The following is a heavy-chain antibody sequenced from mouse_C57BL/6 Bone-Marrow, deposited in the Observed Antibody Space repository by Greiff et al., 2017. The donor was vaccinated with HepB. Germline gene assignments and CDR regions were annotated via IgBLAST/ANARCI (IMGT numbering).Heavy chain of an antibody. D-gene: IGHD1-1*01. CDR1: GYSITSGYY. J-gene: IGHJ1*03. V-gene: IGHV3-6*01. CDR3: ARATTVSYWYFDV. CDR2: ISYDGSN. Sequence: EVKLVESGPGLVKPSQSLSLTCSVTGYSITSGYYWNWIRQFPGNKLEWMGYISYDGSNNYNPSLKNRISITRDTSKNQFFLKLNSVTTEDTATYYCARATTVSYWYFDVWGTETTVTVSS.